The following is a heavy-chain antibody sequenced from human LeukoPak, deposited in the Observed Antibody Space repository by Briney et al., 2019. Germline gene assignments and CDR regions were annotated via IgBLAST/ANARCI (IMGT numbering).Heavy chain of an antibody. CDR3: ARGLDKCNVYIFDN. CDR2: INHRGST. J-gene: IGHJ4*02. Sequence: SETPSLTCAVYGGSFSGYYWSWIRQPPGKGLEWIGEINHRGSTNYNPSLKSRVTISVDTSKNQFSLKLSSVTAADTAVYYCARGLDKCNVYIFDNWGMGTLVTVSS. CDR1: GGSFSGYY. V-gene: IGHV4-34*01. D-gene: IGHD3-16*01.